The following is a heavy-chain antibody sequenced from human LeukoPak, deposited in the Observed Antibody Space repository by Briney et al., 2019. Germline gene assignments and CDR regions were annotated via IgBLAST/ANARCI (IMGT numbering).Heavy chain of an antibody. CDR3: ARETGGSGSYGRNYYYGMDV. J-gene: IGHJ6*02. V-gene: IGHV1-2*02. Sequence: GASVKVSCKASGYTFTGYYMHWVRQAPGQGLEWMGWINPNSGGTNYAQKFQGRVTMTRDTSISTAYMELSSLRSEDTAVYYCARETGGSGSYGRNYYYGMDVWGQGTTVTVSS. D-gene: IGHD3-10*01. CDR1: GYTFTGYY. CDR2: INPNSGGT.